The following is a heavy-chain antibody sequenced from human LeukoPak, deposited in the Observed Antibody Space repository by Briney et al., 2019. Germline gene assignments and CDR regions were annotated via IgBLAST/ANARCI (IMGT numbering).Heavy chain of an antibody. V-gene: IGHV4-39*02. J-gene: IGHJ5*02. CDR1: GGSISSSGYY. CDR2: IYYSGST. D-gene: IGHD6-13*01. CDR3: AREGDSNSVGWFDP. Sequence: SETLSLTCSVSGGSISSSGYYWGWIRQSPGKGLEWIGSIYYSGSTYYNPSLKSRVTISVDMSKNQFSLKLRSVTAADTAVYYCAREGDSNSVGWFDPWGQGTLVTVSS.